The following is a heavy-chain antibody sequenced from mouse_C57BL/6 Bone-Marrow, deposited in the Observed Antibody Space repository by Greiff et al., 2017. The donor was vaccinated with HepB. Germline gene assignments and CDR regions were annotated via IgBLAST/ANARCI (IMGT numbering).Heavy chain of an antibody. CDR1: GYTFTSYG. CDR3: AREDCYYAMDY. CDR2: IYPRSGNT. V-gene: IGHV1-81*01. Sequence: VQLQQSGAELARPGASVKLSCKASGYTFTSYGISWVKQSTGQGLEWIGEIYPRSGNTYYNEKFKGKATLTADKSSSTAYMELRSLTSEDSAVYFCAREDCYYAMDYWGQGTSVTFSS. J-gene: IGHJ4*01.